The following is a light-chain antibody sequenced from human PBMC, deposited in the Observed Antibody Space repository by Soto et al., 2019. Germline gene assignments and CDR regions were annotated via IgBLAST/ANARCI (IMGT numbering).Light chain of an antibody. J-gene: IGKJ2*01. CDR1: QRLCTY. CDR2: AAS. Sequence: DIQMTQTPSSLSASVGDKLTITCRASQRLCTYLTWSHQKTGKAPQLLFSAASSLQIGVPSGVSGCTSGTDFTITISSLQPDDFAPCCCHQSYWNPSNTLGQGNKLE. V-gene: IGKV1-39*01. CDR3: HQSYWNPSNT.